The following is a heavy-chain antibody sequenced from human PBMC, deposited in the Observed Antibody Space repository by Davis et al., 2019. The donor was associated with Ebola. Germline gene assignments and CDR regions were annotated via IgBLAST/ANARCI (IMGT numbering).Heavy chain of an antibody. CDR3: ARDPITGTTGYYYYYGMDV. V-gene: IGHV4-4*02. J-gene: IGHJ6*02. CDR2: IYHSGST. CDR1: GGSISSSNW. D-gene: IGHD1-20*01. Sequence: SETLSLTCAVSGGSISSSNWWSWVRQPPGKGLEWIGEIYHSGSTNYNPSLKSRVTISVDTSKSQFSLKLSSVTAADTAVYYCARDPITGTTGYYYYYGMDVWGQGTTVTVSS.